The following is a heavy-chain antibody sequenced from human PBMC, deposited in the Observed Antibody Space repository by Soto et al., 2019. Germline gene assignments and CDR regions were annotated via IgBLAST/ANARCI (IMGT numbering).Heavy chain of an antibody. J-gene: IGHJ4*02. CDR2: IIPIFGTA. D-gene: IGHD3-22*01. CDR1: GGTFSSYA. CDR3: ARQPGYYYDSSGFYYFDY. Sequence: QVQLVQSGAEVKKPGSSVKVSCKASGGTFSSYAISWVRQAPGQGLEWMGGIIPIFGTANYAQKFQGRVTITADESTSTAYMELSSLRSEDTAVYYCARQPGYYYDSSGFYYFDYWGQVTLVTVSS. V-gene: IGHV1-69*01.